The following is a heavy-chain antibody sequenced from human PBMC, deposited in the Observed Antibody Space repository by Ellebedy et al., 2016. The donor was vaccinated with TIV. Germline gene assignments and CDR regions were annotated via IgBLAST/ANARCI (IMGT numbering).Heavy chain of an antibody. J-gene: IGHJ3*01. CDR2: ISHTGTRT. CDR3: AKDQVTGDGRWVFDS. D-gene: IGHD5-24*01. V-gene: IGHV3-23*01. CDR1: GFTFTSFA. Sequence: PGGSLRLSCAASGFTFTSFAMSWVRQAPGKGLEWVSTISHTGTRTYYADSVEGRFTISRDTSKKTLYMQMNSLRAEDTGIYYCAKDQVTGDGRWVFDSWGQGTVVTVSS.